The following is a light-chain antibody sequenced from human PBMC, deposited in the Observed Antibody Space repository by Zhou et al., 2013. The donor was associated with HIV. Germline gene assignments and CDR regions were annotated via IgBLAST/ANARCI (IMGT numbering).Light chain of an antibody. CDR2: GAS. V-gene: IGKV3-20*01. Sequence: IVLTQSPGTLSLSPGERATLSCRASQSLTNNYLAWYQQKPGQAPRLLIYGASTRATGIPDRFSGSGSGTEFTLTISRLEPEDSAVYYCQQSVSSRTFGQGTKVEIK. CDR1: QSLTNNY. CDR3: QQSVSSRT. J-gene: IGKJ1*01.